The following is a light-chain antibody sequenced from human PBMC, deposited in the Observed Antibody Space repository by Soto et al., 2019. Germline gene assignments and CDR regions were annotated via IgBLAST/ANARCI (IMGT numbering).Light chain of an antibody. CDR2: DVS. J-gene: IGLJ1*01. Sequence: QSALTQPASVSGSPGQSITISCTGTSSDVGDYNYVSWYQQHPGKAPKLMIFDVSNRPSGGYNRFSGSKSGNTASLTISGLQAEDEADYYCSSYTSSSTRVFGTGTKLTVL. CDR3: SSYTSSSTRV. V-gene: IGLV2-14*01. CDR1: SSDVGDYNY.